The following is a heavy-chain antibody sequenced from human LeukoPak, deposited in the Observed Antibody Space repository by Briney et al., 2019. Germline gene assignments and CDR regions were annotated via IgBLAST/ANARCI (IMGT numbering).Heavy chain of an antibody. CDR2: MNPNSGNT. CDR1: GYTFTTYD. V-gene: IGHV1-8*01. CDR3: ARANYYGSGKKDLDY. Sequence: ASVKVSCKASGYTFTTYDINWVRQAAGQGLEWMGWMNPNSGNTGYAQKFQGRVTLTRNTSMSTAYMELNSLRCEDTAVYYCARANYYGSGKKDLDYWGQGTLVTVSS. J-gene: IGHJ4*02. D-gene: IGHD3-10*01.